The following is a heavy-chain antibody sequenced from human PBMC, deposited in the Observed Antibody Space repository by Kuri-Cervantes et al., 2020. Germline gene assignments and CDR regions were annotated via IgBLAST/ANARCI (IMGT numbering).Heavy chain of an antibody. CDR3: ARDHFGGNSEWVY. D-gene: IGHD4-23*01. CDR1: GFTFSSYA. J-gene: IGHJ4*02. V-gene: IGHV3-30-3*01. Sequence: GGSLRLSCAASGFTFSSYAMHWVRQAPGKGLEWVAVISYDGSNKYYADSVKGRFTISRDNSKNTLYLQMNSLRAEDTAVYYCARDHFGGNSEWVYWGQGTLVTVSS. CDR2: ISYDGSNK.